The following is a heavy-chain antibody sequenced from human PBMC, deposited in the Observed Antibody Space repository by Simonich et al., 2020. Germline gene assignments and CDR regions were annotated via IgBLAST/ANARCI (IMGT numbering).Heavy chain of an antibody. Sequence: EVQLVQSGAEVKKPGESLKISCKGSGSSFTSNLIGWVRDMPGKGLEWIAIIYPGYSDTRYSPSFTGQGTISADKSISTAYLQWSSLKASDTAMYYCARQLNDFDIWGQGTMVTVSS. CDR2: IYPGYSDT. CDR3: ARQLNDFDI. V-gene: IGHV5-51*01. D-gene: IGHD1-1*01. J-gene: IGHJ3*02. CDR1: GSSFTSNL.